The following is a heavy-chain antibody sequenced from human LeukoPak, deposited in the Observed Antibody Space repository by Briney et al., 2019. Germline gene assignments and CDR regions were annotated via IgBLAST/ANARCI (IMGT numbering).Heavy chain of an antibody. CDR2: FNPSGDST. J-gene: IGHJ4*02. CDR3: ARENRLGYGDYDPAWDY. Sequence: ASVKVSCKASGYTFTSYYMHWVRQAPGQGLEWMGIFNPSGDSTSYAQKFQGRVTMTRDTSTSTVYMELSSLRSEDTAVYYCARENRLGYGDYDPAWDYWGQGTLVTVSS. CDR1: GYTFTSYY. D-gene: IGHD4-17*01. V-gene: IGHV1-46*01.